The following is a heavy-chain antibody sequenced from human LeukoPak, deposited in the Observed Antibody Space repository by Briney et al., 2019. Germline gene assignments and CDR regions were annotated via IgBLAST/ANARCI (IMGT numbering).Heavy chain of an antibody. V-gene: IGHV1-8*01. CDR2: MNPNSGNT. CDR1: GYTFTTYD. J-gene: IGHJ4*02. CDR3: ARGRCVGSTNCYYFDS. D-gene: IGHD2-2*01. Sequence: ASVKVSCKASGYTFTTYDINWVRQATGQGLEWMGWMNPNSGNTGYAQKFQGRVTITRDTSASTAYMELSSLRSEDTAVYYCARGRCVGSTNCYYFDSWGQGTLVTVSS.